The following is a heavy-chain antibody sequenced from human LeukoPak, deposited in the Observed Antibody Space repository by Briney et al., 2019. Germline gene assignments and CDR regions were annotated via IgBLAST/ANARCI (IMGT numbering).Heavy chain of an antibody. D-gene: IGHD6-19*01. CDR3: AREVSSGWYYFDY. V-gene: IGHV1-3*03. Sequence: ASVKVSCKASGYTFTSYAMHWVRQAPGQRLEWMGWINAGNGNTKYSQEFQGRVTITRDTSASTAYMELSSLRSEDMAVYYCAREVSSGWYYFDYWGQGTLVTVSS. J-gene: IGHJ4*02. CDR1: GYTFTSYA. CDR2: INAGNGNT.